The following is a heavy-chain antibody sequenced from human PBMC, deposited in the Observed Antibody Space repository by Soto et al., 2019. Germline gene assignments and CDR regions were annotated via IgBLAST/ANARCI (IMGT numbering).Heavy chain of an antibody. D-gene: IGHD5-18*01. CDR2: IIPIFGTA. CDR3: ARSGTAMVVFYYYYGMDV. CDR1: GGTFSSYA. V-gene: IGHV1-69*01. J-gene: IGHJ6*02. Sequence: QVQLVQSGAEVKKPGSSVKVSCKASGGTFSSYAISWVRQAPGQGLEWMGGIIPIFGTANYAQKFQGRVTITADESTSTAYMELSSLRSEDTAVYYCARSGTAMVVFYYYYGMDVWGQGTTVTVSS.